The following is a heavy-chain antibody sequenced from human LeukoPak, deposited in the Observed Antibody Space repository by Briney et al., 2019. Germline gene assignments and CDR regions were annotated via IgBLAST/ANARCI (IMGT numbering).Heavy chain of an antibody. J-gene: IGHJ4*02. CDR2: INHSGST. CDR3: AKHGFGVPEGY. V-gene: IGHV4-34*01. D-gene: IGHD3-10*01. Sequence: SETLSLTCAVYGGSFSGYYWSWIRQPPGKGLEWIGEINHSGSTNYSPSLKSRVTISVDTSKNQFSLKMSSVTAADTAVYYCAKHGFGVPEGYWGQGTLVTVSS. CDR1: GGSFSGYY.